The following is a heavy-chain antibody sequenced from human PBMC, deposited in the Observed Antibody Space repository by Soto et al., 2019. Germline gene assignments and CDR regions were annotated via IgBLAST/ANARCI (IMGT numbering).Heavy chain of an antibody. Sequence: PGGSLRLSCAASGFTFSSYSMNWVRQAPGKGLEWVSSISSSSSYIYYADSVKGRFTISRDNAKNSLYLQMNSLRAEDTAVYYCARGQQLPLDYYYGMDVWGQGTTVTVSS. V-gene: IGHV3-21*01. CDR1: GFTFSSYS. CDR2: ISSSSSYI. J-gene: IGHJ6*02. D-gene: IGHD6-13*01. CDR3: ARGQQLPLDYYYGMDV.